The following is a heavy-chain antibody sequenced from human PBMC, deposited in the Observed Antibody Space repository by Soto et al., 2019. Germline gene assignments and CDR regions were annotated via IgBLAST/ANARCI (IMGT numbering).Heavy chain of an antibody. CDR3: ARRPYGSGNYYGMDV. Sequence: QVQLVQSGAEVKKPGSSVKVSCKASGGTFSSYTISWVRQAPGQGLEWMGRIIPILGIANYAQKFQGRVTIXXDXSXXTAYMELSSLRSEDTAVYYCARRPYGSGNYYGMDVWGQGTTVTVSS. D-gene: IGHD3-10*01. CDR2: IIPILGIA. V-gene: IGHV1-69*02. CDR1: GGTFSSYT. J-gene: IGHJ6*02.